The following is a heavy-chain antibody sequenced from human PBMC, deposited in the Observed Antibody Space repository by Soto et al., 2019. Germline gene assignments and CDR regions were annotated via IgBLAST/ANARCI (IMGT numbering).Heavy chain of an antibody. CDR3: ARGYYYDSSGYYEYAFDI. CDR1: GGTFSSYA. Sequence: ASVKVSCKASGGTFSSYAISWVRQAPGQGLEWMGGIIPIFGTANYAQKFQGRVTITADESTSTAYMELSSLRSEDTAVYYRARGYYYDSSGYYEYAFDIWGQGTMVTVSS. V-gene: IGHV1-69*13. D-gene: IGHD3-22*01. J-gene: IGHJ3*02. CDR2: IIPIFGTA.